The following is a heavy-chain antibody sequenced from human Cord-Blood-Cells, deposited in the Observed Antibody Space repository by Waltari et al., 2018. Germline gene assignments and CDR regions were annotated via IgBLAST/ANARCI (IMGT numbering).Heavy chain of an antibody. D-gene: IGHD3-22*01. Sequence: QVQLQQLGAGLLKPSETLSLTCDVYGGSCRGYSWSWFRRPPGKGLAWIGEINYSGRTNDSPSPKSRVTISVDPPKNQFSLKLSYVDAADTTVYYCARVEGYYFDYWGQGPLVTVSS. V-gene: IGHV4-34*01. CDR2: INYSGRT. CDR1: GGSCRGYS. CDR3: ARVEGYYFDY. J-gene: IGHJ4*02.